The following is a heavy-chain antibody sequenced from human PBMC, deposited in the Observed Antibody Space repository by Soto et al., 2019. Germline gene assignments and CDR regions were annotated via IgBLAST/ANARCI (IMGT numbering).Heavy chain of an antibody. D-gene: IGHD2-21*01. J-gene: IGHJ4*01. CDR1: GYSISSCSY. CDR2: IYHGGTT. V-gene: IGHV4-38-2*02. Sequence: AETFARTCTVSGYSISSCSYWAWIRQPPGKVPEWIASIYHGGTTFYNPSLKSRITISVDPSNNQFSLKLTSVTAADTAVYYCARVHVVVVAGSSFDYGVHGT. CDR3: ARVHVVVVAGSSFDY.